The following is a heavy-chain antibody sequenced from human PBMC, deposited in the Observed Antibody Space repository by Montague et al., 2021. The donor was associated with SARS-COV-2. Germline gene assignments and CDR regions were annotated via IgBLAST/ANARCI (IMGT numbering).Heavy chain of an antibody. CDR3: LRYSGWFYFDF. J-gene: IGHJ4*02. CDR1: GDSVSSYSVA. D-gene: IGHD6-19*01. V-gene: IGHV6-1*01. Sequence: CAISGDSVSSYSVAWNWVRQFPPRGPEWLGGTYYRSKWYSDYAPPVRGRLTVNPDASKNEFSLELNYVTPEDTAVYYCLRYSGWFYFDFWGQGTLVTVSS. CDR2: TYYRSKWYS.